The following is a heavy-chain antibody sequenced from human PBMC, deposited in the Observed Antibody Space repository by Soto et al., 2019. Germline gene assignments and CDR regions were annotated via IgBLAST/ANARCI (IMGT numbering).Heavy chain of an antibody. V-gene: IGHV4-4*02. CDR1: SGSISSSNW. D-gene: IGHD3-10*01. Sequence: PSETLSLTCAVSSGSISSSNWWSWVRQPPGKGLEWIGEIYHSGSTNYNPSLKSRVTISVDKSKNQFSLKLSSVTAADTAVYYCARSMVRGVIHYYYYMDVWGKGTTVTVSS. J-gene: IGHJ6*03. CDR3: ARSMVRGVIHYYYYMDV. CDR2: IYHSGST.